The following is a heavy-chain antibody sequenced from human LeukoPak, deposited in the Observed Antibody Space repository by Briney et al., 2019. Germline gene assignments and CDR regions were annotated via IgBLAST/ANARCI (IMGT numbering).Heavy chain of an antibody. CDR1: GYSFTSYG. J-gene: IGHJ6*02. V-gene: IGHV1-18*01. CDR3: ARGGRDGMDV. D-gene: IGHD3-10*01. Sequence: ASVKVSCKASGYSFTSYGFTWVRRAPGQGLEWMGWVSAYDGSTNYAQKIRGRVTMTTDASKNTVYMELRSLRFDDTAVYYCARGGRDGMDVWGQGTTVSVSS. CDR2: VSAYDGST.